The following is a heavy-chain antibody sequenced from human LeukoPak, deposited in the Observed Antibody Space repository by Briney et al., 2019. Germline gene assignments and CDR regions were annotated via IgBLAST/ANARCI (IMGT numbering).Heavy chain of an antibody. CDR3: ARENGYGDYGGYFDY. Sequence: ASVKVCCTASGYTFTSYGNSWVRQAPGQGHGWMGWISAYNGNTNYAQKHQGRGSMTTDRYKSTAYMELRSLRSDDTAVYYCARENGYGDYGGYFDYWGQGTLVTVSS. CDR1: GYTFTSYG. CDR2: ISAYNGNT. V-gene: IGHV1-18*01. D-gene: IGHD4-17*01. J-gene: IGHJ4*02.